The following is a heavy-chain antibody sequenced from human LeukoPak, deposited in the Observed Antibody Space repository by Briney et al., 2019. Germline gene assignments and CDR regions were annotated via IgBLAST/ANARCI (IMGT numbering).Heavy chain of an antibody. D-gene: IGHD3-10*01. CDR2: IYYSGST. CDR3: ARGRSLLWFGELFPNWFDP. V-gene: IGHV4-59*01. J-gene: IGHJ5*02. Sequence: SETLSLTCTVSGGSISSYYWSWIRQPPGKGLEWIGYIYYSGSTNYNPSLKSRVTISVDTSKNQFSLKLSSVTAADTAVYYCARGRSLLWFGELFPNWFDPWGQGTLVTVSS. CDR1: GGSISSYY.